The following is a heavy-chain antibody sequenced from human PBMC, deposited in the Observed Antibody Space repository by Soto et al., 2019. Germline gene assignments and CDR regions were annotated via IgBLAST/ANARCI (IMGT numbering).Heavy chain of an antibody. CDR3: AKGRGVDY. J-gene: IGHJ4*02. CDR2: IKYDGSEK. Sequence: EVQLEESGGDLVQPGGSLRLSCAVSGFTFSNFWMTWVRQAPGKGLQRVANIKYDGSEKYYVDSVKGRFTISRDTAKNSLYLQMNSLRVEDTAVYYCAKGRGVDYWGQGTPVTVSS. V-gene: IGHV3-7*01. CDR1: GFTFSNFW.